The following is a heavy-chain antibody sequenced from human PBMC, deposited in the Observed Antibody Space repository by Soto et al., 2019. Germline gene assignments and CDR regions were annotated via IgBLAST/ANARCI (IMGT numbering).Heavy chain of an antibody. CDR2: IYVTGAV. CDR3: ARRRIARHNYKGIEP. J-gene: IGHJ5*02. Sequence: LSQTLSLTCSVSGAALNIGNYYWSWIRQVPGKGLEGIGHIYVTGAVDSNPSLRDRITISQDTSERQFSLNLRLVTAADTAVYYCARRRIARHNYKGIEPWRQGHLVTVAS. CDR1: GAALNIGNYY. D-gene: IGHD4-4*01. V-gene: IGHV4-31*03.